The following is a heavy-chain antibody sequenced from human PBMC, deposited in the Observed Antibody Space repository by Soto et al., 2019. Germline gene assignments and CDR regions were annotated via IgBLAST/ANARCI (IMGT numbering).Heavy chain of an antibody. Sequence: SETLSLTCTVSGGSISSYYWSWIRQPPGKGLEWIGYIYYSGSTNSNPSLKSRATISVDTSKNQFSLKLSSVTAADTAVYYCARARFGYYDSYDYWGQGTLVTVSS. D-gene: IGHD3-16*01. V-gene: IGHV4-59*01. CDR3: ARARFGYYDSYDY. CDR2: IYYSGST. J-gene: IGHJ4*02. CDR1: GGSISSYY.